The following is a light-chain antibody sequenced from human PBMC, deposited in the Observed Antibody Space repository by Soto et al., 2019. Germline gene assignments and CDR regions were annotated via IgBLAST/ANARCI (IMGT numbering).Light chain of an antibody. Sequence: EIVLTQSPDTLSLSPGERATLSCRASQGVSGNFLAWYQHRPGQAPRLVIYAASSRPTGIPDRFSGSGSGTDFTLTISRLEPEDFAVYYCQQYDSSPPNTFGQGTRLEIK. J-gene: IGKJ2*01. CDR1: QGVSGNF. CDR2: AAS. V-gene: IGKV3-20*01. CDR3: QQYDSSPPNT.